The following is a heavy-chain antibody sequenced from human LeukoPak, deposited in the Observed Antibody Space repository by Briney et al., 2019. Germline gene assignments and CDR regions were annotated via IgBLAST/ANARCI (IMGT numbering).Heavy chain of an antibody. D-gene: IGHD5-12*01. J-gene: IGHJ5*02. Sequence: SATLSLTSPVPGGSISSFGWRWIRRPAGEGRDWHAYIYYSGSNNYNASLKSRVTMCVATSKNEFSLKLISVTAADTAVYYCARDPRGATGRDNWFDPWGQGTLVTVSS. CDR2: IYYSGSN. CDR3: ARDPRGATGRDNWFDP. V-gene: IGHV4-59*01. CDR1: GGSISSFG.